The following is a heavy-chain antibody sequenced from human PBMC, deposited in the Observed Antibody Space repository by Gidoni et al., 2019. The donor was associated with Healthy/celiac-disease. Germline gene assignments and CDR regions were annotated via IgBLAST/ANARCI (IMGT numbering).Heavy chain of an antibody. CDR3: ARELFGDYSNYVFDY. V-gene: IGHV3-48*02. CDR2: YSSSRSTI. CDR1: GFTFSSYS. Sequence: EVRMVESGGGVVQRGGSLRLSCAASGFTFSSYSMDWVRQAPGKGLEWVSYYSSSRSTIYYADSVKGRFTISRDNAKNSLYLQMNSLREEDTAVYYCARELFGDYSNYVFDYWGQGTLVTVSS. J-gene: IGHJ4*02. D-gene: IGHD4-4*01.